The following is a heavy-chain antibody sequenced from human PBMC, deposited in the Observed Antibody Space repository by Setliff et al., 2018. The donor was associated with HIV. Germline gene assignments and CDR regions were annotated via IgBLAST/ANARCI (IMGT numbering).Heavy chain of an antibody. V-gene: IGHV1-69*10. Sequence: ASVKVSCKASGGTFSSYAINWVRQAPGQGLEWIGGIIPEFGVASHTPKMEGRLTVDADKSRTTIYMVLSNLRLDDTAVYYCGRSGGWWGQSNPHPFYYYMDVWGKGTSVTVSS. CDR2: IIPEFGVA. D-gene: IGHD2-15*01. J-gene: IGHJ6*03. CDR3: GRSGGWWGQSNPHPFYYYMDV. CDR1: GGTFSSYA.